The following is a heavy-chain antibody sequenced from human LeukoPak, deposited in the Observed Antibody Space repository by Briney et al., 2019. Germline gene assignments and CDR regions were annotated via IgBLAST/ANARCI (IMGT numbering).Heavy chain of an antibody. D-gene: IGHD1-1*01. CDR2: ISGSGGST. J-gene: IGHJ6*03. CDR1: GFTFSSYG. CDR3: AKVLAGTAYYYMDV. V-gene: IGHV3-23*01. Sequence: QSGGSLRLSCAASGFTFSSYGMSWVRQAPGKGLEWVSAISGSGGSTYYADSVKGQCTITRDNSKNTLYLQMNSLRAEDTAVYYCAKVLAGTAYYYMDVWGKGTTVTISS.